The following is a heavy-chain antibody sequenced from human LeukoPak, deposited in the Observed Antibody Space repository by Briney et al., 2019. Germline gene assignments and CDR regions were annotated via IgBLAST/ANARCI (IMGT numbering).Heavy chain of an antibody. Sequence: ASVKVSCKASGYTFTSYGISWVRQAPGQGLEWMGWISAYNGNTNYAQKLQGRVTMTRNTSISTAYMELSSLRSEDTAVYYCARARGTSIAAASLKKYYFDYWGQGTLVTVSS. CDR3: ARARGTSIAAASLKKYYFDY. J-gene: IGHJ4*02. CDR2: ISAYNGNT. CDR1: GYTFTSYG. V-gene: IGHV1-18*01. D-gene: IGHD6-13*01.